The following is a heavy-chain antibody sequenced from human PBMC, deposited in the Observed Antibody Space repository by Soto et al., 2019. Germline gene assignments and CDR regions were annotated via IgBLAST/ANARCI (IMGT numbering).Heavy chain of an antibody. Sequence: ASVKVYCKASGYTFTSYGSSWVRQAPGQGLEWMGWISAYNGNTDYAQKLQGRVTMTTDTSTSTAYMELRSLRSDDTAVYYCARDPGIVLVPAATALDAFDIWGQGTMVTVSS. CDR2: ISAYNGNT. CDR1: GYTFTSYG. CDR3: ARDPGIVLVPAATALDAFDI. D-gene: IGHD2-2*01. V-gene: IGHV1-18*01. J-gene: IGHJ3*02.